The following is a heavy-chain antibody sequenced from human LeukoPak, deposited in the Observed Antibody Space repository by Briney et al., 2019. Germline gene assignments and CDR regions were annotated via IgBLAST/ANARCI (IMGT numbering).Heavy chain of an antibody. Sequence: ASVKVSCKASGYTFNTYYIHWARQAPGQGLEWMGIIIPSGGSTTYAQNFQGRVTMTRDMSSSTVYLELSSLRSEDTAMYYCAREGGYPPYFDYWGQGTLVTVSS. CDR2: IIPSGGST. J-gene: IGHJ4*02. V-gene: IGHV1-46*02. CDR3: AREGGYPPYFDY. CDR1: GYTFNTYY. D-gene: IGHD5-12*01.